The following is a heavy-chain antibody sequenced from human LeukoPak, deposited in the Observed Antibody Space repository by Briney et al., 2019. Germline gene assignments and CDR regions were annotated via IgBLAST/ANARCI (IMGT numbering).Heavy chain of an antibody. CDR1: GGSISSSSYY. CDR2: IYYSGST. CDR3: ARPTIYDSSGYVYYFDY. Sequence: PSETLSLTCTVSGGSISSSSYYWGWIRQPPGKGLEWIGSIYYSGSTYYNPSLKSRVTISVDTSKNQFSLKLSSVTAADTAVYYCARPTIYDSSGYVYYFDYWGQGTLVTVSS. D-gene: IGHD3-22*01. J-gene: IGHJ4*02. V-gene: IGHV4-39*07.